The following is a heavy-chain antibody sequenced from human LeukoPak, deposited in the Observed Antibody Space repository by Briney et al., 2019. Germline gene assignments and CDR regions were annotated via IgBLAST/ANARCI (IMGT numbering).Heavy chain of an antibody. CDR1: GGSFSGYY. CDR2: INHSGST. V-gene: IGHV4-34*01. D-gene: IGHD2-15*01. CDR3: ARGYCSGGNCYFIFDY. Sequence: SETLSLTCVVYGGSFSGYYWSWIRQPPGKGLEWIGEINHSGSTNYNPSLKNRVTISVDTSKNQFSLKLSSVTAADTAVYYCARGYCSGGNCYFIFDYWGQGTLVTVSS. J-gene: IGHJ4*02.